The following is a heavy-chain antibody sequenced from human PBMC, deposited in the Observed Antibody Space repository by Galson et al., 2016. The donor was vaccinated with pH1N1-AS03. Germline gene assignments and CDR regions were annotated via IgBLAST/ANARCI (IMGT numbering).Heavy chain of an antibody. CDR2: IKDTLDGRTT. CDR3: TKTQTFSFGLGLDH. Sequence: SLRLSCAASGFNFRSAWMSWVRQAPGKGLEWVGRIKDTLDGRTTDYAAPVKGRFTISRDDSNNTLYLEMNSLKTEDTAVYYCTKTQTFSFGLGLDHWGQGTLVTVSS. D-gene: IGHD3-3*02. J-gene: IGHJ5*02. CDR1: GFNFRSAW. V-gene: IGHV3-15*01.